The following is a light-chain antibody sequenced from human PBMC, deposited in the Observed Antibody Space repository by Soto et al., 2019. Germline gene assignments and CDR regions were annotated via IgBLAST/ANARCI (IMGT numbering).Light chain of an antibody. CDR2: DAS. Sequence: DIQMTQSPSSLSASLGDRVTITCRASQTISNWLAWYQQKPGKAPNLLIYDASSLESGVPSRFSGSGSGTESTLTISSLQPDDFATYYCQHYNSYSEAFGQGTKVAIK. CDR3: QHYNSYSEA. CDR1: QTISNW. J-gene: IGKJ1*01. V-gene: IGKV1-5*01.